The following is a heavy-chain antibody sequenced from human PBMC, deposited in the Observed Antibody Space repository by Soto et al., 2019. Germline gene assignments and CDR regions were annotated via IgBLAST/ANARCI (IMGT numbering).Heavy chain of an antibody. CDR3: ARVELLYNYYYYAMDV. J-gene: IGHJ6*04. CDR1: GYSCTSYA. Sequence: QVQLVQSGPEVKKPGTSVKVSCKTSGYSCTSYAITWVLQAPGQGLEWMGWISPYNDDSNNAQTIQGRVTMTPDTATSTADMEMRSLGSDDSAVYYCARVELLYNYYYYAMDVWGKGNTVTVS. D-gene: IGHD3-3*01. CDR2: ISPYNDDS. V-gene: IGHV1-18*01.